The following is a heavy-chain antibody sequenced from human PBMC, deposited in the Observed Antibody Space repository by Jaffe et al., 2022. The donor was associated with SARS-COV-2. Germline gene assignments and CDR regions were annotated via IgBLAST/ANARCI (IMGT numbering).Heavy chain of an antibody. J-gene: IGHJ6*02. CDR1: GGSISSSSYY. D-gene: IGHD3-9*01. CDR2: IYYSGST. Sequence: QLQLQESGPGLVKPSETLSLTCTVSGGSISSSSYYWGWIRQPPGKGLEWIGSIYYSGSTYYNPSLKSRVTISVDTSKNQFSLKLSSVTAADTAVYYCARQARAHYDILTGYGPYGMDVWGQGTTVTVSS. CDR3: ARQARAHYDILTGYGPYGMDV. V-gene: IGHV4-39*01.